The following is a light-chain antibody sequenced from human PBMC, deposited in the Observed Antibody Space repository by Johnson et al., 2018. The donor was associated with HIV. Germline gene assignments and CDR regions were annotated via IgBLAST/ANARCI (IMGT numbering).Light chain of an antibody. J-gene: IGLJ1*01. Sequence: QSVLTQPPSVSAAPGQKVTISCSGSTSDIGNNYVSWFQQLPGTAPKLLICENDKRPSGIPDRFSGSKSGTSATLGSTGLQTGDEADYYCGTWDSSLSAYVFGTGTKLTV. CDR1: TSDIGNNY. CDR3: GTWDSSLSAYV. CDR2: END. V-gene: IGLV1-51*02.